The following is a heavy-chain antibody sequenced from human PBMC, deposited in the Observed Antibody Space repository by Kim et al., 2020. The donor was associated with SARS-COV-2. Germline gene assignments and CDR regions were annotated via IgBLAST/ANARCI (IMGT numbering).Heavy chain of an antibody. Sequence: SETLSLTCAVYGGSFSGYYWSWIRQPPGKGLEWIGEINHSGSTNYNPSLKSRVTISVDTSKNQFSLKLSSVTAADTAVYYCARWTRYCSSTSCSRGWFDP. CDR1: GGSFSGYY. CDR3: ARWTRYCSSTSCSRGWFDP. CDR2: INHSGST. D-gene: IGHD2-2*01. V-gene: IGHV4-34*01. J-gene: IGHJ5*02.